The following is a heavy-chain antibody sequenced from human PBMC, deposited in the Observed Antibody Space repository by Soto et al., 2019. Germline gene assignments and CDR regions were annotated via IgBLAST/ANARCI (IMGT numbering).Heavy chain of an antibody. CDR2: INLDTGGT. Sequence: ASVKVSCKASGHTFAGHHMHWVRQAPGQGLEWMAYINLDTGGTKYARNLQGRVTMTWDTSISTAYMELVSLRFDDTAVYYCARSVWGSSQEFDYWGLGTRVTVSS. CDR1: GHTFAGHH. J-gene: IGHJ4*02. CDR3: ARSVWGSSQEFDY. V-gene: IGHV1-2*02. D-gene: IGHD3-16*01.